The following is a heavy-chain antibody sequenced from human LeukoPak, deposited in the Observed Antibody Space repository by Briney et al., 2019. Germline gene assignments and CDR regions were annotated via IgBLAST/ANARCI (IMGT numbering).Heavy chain of an antibody. CDR2: IQAKAYGGAT. D-gene: IGHD2-2*01. CDR1: GFTFGDYA. CDR3: TRAPHPRCSSSGCYLDY. V-gene: IGHV3-49*04. Sequence: GGSLTLSCSTSGFTFGDYAMSWVRQAPGKGLEWVGFIQAKAYGGATKYAASVNGRFSISRDDSQSIANLQMNDLKTEDTAVYYCTRAPHPRCSSSGCYLDYWGQGTLVTVSS. J-gene: IGHJ4*02.